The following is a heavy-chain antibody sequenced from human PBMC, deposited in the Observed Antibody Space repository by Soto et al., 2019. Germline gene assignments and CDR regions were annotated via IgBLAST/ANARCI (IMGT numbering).Heavy chain of an antibody. Sequence: VQLVESGGGLIQPGGSLRLSCAASGFTVSSNYMSWVRQAPGKGLEWVAVISYDGSNKYYADSVKGRFTISRDNSKNTLYLQMNSLRAEDTAVYYCARDMTTVTTYFDYWGQGTLVTVSS. V-gene: IGHV3-30-3*01. CDR3: ARDMTTVTTYFDY. J-gene: IGHJ4*02. CDR2: ISYDGSNK. CDR1: GFTVSSNY. D-gene: IGHD4-4*01.